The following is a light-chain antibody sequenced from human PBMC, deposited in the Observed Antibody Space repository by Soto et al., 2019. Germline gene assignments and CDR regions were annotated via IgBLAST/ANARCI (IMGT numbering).Light chain of an antibody. V-gene: IGKV3-15*01. CDR1: QSVSTK. Sequence: EIVMTQSPATLSVSPGDRASLSCRASQSVSTKLAWYQQKPGQAPRLLIYGASTRATGIPARFSGSGSGTEFTLTISSLQSEDLAVYFCQQYNDWSPLTFGPGTKVEIK. J-gene: IGKJ3*01. CDR3: QQYNDWSPLT. CDR2: GAS.